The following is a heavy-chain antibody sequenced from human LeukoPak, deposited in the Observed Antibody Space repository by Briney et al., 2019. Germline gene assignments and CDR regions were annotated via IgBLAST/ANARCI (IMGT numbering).Heavy chain of an antibody. D-gene: IGHD2-21*01. CDR2: MRGDGSKT. J-gene: IGHJ4*02. V-gene: IGHV3-74*01. CDR1: GFTFSTFW. CDR3: TRDTDSAFDY. Sequence: GGSLRLSCAASGFTFSTFWMHWVRQVPGKGLVWVSGMRGDGSKTTYADSVKGRFTISRDNAKNTLNLQMNSLRAEDTAVYYCTRDTDSAFDYWGQGTLVTVSS.